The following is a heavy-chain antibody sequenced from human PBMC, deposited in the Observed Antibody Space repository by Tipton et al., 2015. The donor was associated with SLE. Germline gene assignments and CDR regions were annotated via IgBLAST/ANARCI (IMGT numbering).Heavy chain of an antibody. V-gene: IGHV4-31*03. CDR2: IYYSGST. J-gene: IGHJ1*01. D-gene: IGHD3-16*02. CDR1: GGSISSGGYY. CDR3: ARSEGFQLLFQFLEH. Sequence: TLSLTCTVSGGSISSGGYYWSWIRQHPGKGLEWIGYIYYSGSTYYNPSLKSRVTISVDTSKNQFSLKLSSVTAADTAVYYCARSEGFQLLFQFLEHWGQGTPVTVSS.